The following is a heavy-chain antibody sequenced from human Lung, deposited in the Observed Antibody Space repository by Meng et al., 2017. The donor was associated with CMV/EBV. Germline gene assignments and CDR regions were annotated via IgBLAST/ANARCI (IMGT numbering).Heavy chain of an antibody. CDR1: GFTFSSYE. V-gene: IGHV3-48*03. CDR3: ARVPRSRYYYYGMDV. Sequence: SCXASGFTFSSYEMNWVRQAPGKGLEWVSYISSSGSTIYYADSVKGRFTISRDNDKKSLYLQMNSLRAEDTAVYYCARVPRSRYYYYGMDVWGQGTXVTVSS. D-gene: IGHD3-10*01. CDR2: ISSSGSTI. J-gene: IGHJ6*02.